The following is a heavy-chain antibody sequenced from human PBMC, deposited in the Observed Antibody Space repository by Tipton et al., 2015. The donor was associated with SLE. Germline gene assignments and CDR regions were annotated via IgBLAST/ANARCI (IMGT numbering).Heavy chain of an antibody. V-gene: IGHV3-21*03. D-gene: IGHD3-9*01. J-gene: IGHJ4*02. CDR3: AKDLRTKLYYFEE. Sequence: SLRLSCTAPGVTFSHYDLTWVRQAPGKGLEWVSMITSESMHIYYAESLKGRFTTSRDNAKNSVYLEMNSLRAEDTGVYYCAKDLRTKLYYFEEWGQGTLVTVSS. CDR2: ITSESMHI. CDR1: GVTFSHYD.